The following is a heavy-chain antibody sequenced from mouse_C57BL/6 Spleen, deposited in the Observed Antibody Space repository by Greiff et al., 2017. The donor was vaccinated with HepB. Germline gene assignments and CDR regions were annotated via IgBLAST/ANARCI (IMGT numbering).Heavy chain of an antibody. CDR1: GYTFTDYE. CDR3: TPLYYGNWFAY. V-gene: IGHV1-15*01. CDR2: IDPETGGT. D-gene: IGHD2-1*01. J-gene: IGHJ3*01. Sequence: VKLQESGAELVRPGASVTLSCKASGYTFTDYEMHWVKQTPVHGLEWIGAIDPETGGTAYNQKFKGKAILTADKSSSTAYMELRSLTSEDSAVYYCTPLYYGNWFAYWGQGTLVTVSA.